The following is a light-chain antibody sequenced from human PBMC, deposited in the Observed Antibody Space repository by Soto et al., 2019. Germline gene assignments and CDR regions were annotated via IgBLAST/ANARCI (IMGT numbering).Light chain of an antibody. CDR3: QRP. CDR1: QSISSW. V-gene: IGKV1-5*01. Sequence: DIQMTQSPSTLSASVGDRVTITCRASQSISSWLAWNQQKPGKAPKVLIYDASSLESGVPSRFSGSGSGTEFPLPNGCLRPDDFATDFCQRPFGGGTKVEIK. CDR2: DAS. J-gene: IGKJ4*01.